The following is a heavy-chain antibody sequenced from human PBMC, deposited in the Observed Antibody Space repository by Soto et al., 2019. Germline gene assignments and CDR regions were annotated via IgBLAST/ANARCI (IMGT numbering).Heavy chain of an antibody. V-gene: IGHV1-69*04. CDR2: VIPLLDIA. CDR1: GYTFTGYA. CDR3: GRVAAYYYDSSGYVHQEYHY. J-gene: IGHJ4*02. D-gene: IGHD3-22*01. Sequence: SVKVSCKASGYTFTGYAMHWVRQAPGQGLGWMGRVIPLLDIAVYAQKFQGRVTITADKSTSTAYMEMNSLRSEDTAVYYCGRVAAYYYDSSGYVHQEYHYWGQGTLVTVSS.